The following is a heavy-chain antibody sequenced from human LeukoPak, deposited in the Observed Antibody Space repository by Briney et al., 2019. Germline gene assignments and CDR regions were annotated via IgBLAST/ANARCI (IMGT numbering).Heavy chain of an antibody. CDR3: TTALDPRDTIAVAGYYFDY. CDR2: IQSKTDGGTT. J-gene: IGHJ4*02. CDR1: GFTFSNAW. Sequence: PGGSLRLSCAASGFTFSNAWMSWVRQAPGKGREWGGRIQSKTDGGTTDYAAPVKGRFTISRDDSKNTLYLQMNSLKTEDTAVYYCTTALDPRDTIAVAGYYFDYWGQGTLVTVSS. D-gene: IGHD6-19*01. V-gene: IGHV3-15*01.